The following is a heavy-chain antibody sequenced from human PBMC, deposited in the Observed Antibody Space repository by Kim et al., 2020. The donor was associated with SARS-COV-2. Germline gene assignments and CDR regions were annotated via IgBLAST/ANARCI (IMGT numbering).Heavy chain of an antibody. CDR2: IDPAGTK. CDR3: AKWDYNSYYWIGS. V-gene: IGHV3-7*03. CDR1: GFTFSTYW. Sequence: GGSLRLSCAASGFTFSTYWMTWVRQAPEKGLEWVANIDPAGTKYYAASVKGRFTLSRDNAQNSLYLQMTSLRAEDTAIYYCAKWDYNSYYWIGSWGQGTLVTVSS. J-gene: IGHJ4*02. D-gene: IGHD1-1*01.